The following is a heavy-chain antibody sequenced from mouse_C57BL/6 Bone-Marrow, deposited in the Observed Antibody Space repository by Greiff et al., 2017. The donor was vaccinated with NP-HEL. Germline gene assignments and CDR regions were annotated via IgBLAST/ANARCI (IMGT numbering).Heavy chain of an antibody. J-gene: IGHJ1*03. CDR1: GYTFTNYW. V-gene: IGHV1-63*01. CDR2: IYPGGGYT. D-gene: IGHD1-1*01. CDR3: ARQYYGSSYWYFDV. Sequence: QVHVKQSGAELVRPGTSVKMSCKASGYTFTNYWIGWAKQRPGHGLEWIGDIYPGGGYTNYNEKFKGKATLTADKSSRTAYMQFSSLTSEDSAIYYCARQYYGSSYWYFDVWGTGTTVTVSS.